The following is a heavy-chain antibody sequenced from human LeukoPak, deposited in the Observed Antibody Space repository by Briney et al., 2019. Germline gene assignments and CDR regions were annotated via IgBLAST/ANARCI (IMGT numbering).Heavy chain of an antibody. Sequence: VASVKVSCKASGYTFTSYGISWVRQAPGQGLEWMGWISPYNGNTNYAQSLQGRVTMTTDTSTSTAYMELRNLRSDDTAVYYCARSGSLPFDPWGQGTLVIVSS. CDR2: ISPYNGNT. CDR1: GYTFTSYG. D-gene: IGHD5-12*01. V-gene: IGHV1-18*01. J-gene: IGHJ5*02. CDR3: ARSGSLPFDP.